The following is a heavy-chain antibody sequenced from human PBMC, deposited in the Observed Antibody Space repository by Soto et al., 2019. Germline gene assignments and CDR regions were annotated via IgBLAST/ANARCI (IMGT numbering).Heavy chain of an antibody. V-gene: IGHV3-9*01. J-gene: IGHJ4*02. D-gene: IGHD2-8*02. Sequence: HPGGSLRLSCVGTGFTFRDYSMYWVRQAPGKGLEWVASINWSSDMIGYAGSVRGRFTISRDNAKNSVFLQMSSLRDEDTAFYYCLPTRYWRTGFDYWGQGTLVTVSS. CDR3: LPTRYWRTGFDY. CDR1: GFTFRDYS. CDR2: INWSSDMI.